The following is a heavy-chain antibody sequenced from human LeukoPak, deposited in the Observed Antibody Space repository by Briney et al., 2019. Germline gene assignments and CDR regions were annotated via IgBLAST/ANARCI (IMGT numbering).Heavy chain of an antibody. J-gene: IGHJ4*02. Sequence: GGSLRLSCAASGFTVSSNYMSWVRQAPGKRLEWVSVIYSGGSTYYADSVKGRFTISRDNSKNTLYLQMNSLRAEDTAVYYCARSYNWNPGGYFDYWGQGTLVTVSS. CDR2: IYSGGST. CDR1: GFTVSSNY. V-gene: IGHV3-53*01. D-gene: IGHD1-20*01. CDR3: ARSYNWNPGGYFDY.